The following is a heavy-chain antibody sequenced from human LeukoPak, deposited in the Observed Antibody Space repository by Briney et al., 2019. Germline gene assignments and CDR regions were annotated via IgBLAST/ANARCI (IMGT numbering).Heavy chain of an antibody. V-gene: IGHV4-38-2*02. CDR2: IYHSGST. J-gene: IGHJ4*02. Sequence: PSETLSLTCTVSGYSLSSGYYWGWIRQPPGKGLEWIGSIYHSGSTSYNPSLKSRVTISVDTSKNQFSLKLSSVTAADTAVYFCARGFRGDNFDYWGQGTLVTVSS. D-gene: IGHD7-27*01. CDR1: GYSLSSGYY. CDR3: ARGFRGDNFDY.